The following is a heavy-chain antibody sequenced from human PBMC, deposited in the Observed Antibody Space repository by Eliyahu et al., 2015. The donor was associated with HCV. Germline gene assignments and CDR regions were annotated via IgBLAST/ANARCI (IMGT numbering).Heavy chain of an antibody. J-gene: IGHJ6*02. CDR2: IYPADSDT. Sequence: EVQLVQSGAEVKKPGESLKISCKGSGYRFSSSWIGWVRQMPGKGLEWMGIIYPADSDTRYSPSFQGQVTMSADKSISTAFLQWSSLEASDTAMYYCGVVPPAIGGYVMDVWGQGTTVTVSS. V-gene: IGHV5-51*03. CDR1: GYRFSSSW. CDR3: GVVPPAIGGYVMDV. D-gene: IGHD2-2*02.